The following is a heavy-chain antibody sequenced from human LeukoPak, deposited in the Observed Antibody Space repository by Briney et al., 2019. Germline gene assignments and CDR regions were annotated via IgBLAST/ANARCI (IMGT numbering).Heavy chain of an antibody. J-gene: IGHJ6*03. Sequence: SETLSLTCTVSGGSISSYYWSWIRQPPGKGLEWIGYIYYSGSTNYNPSLKSRVTISVDTSKNQFSLKLSSVTAADTAVYYCARQGGLTMVRGEEPPMDVWGKGTTVTVSS. D-gene: IGHD3-10*01. CDR1: GGSISSYY. CDR3: ARQGGLTMVRGEEPPMDV. CDR2: IYYSGST. V-gene: IGHV4-59*08.